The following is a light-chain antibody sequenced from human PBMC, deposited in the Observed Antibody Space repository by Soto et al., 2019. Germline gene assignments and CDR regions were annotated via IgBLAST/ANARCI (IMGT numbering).Light chain of an antibody. CDR1: QSVSSF. CDR3: QQRSNWPLT. V-gene: IGKV3-11*01. Sequence: EIVLTQSPATLSLSPGARATLSCRASQSVSSFLAWYQHKPGQAPRLLISDASNRATGIPARFSGSGSGTDFTLTISSLEPEDFAFYYWQQRSNWPLTFGGGTKVEIK. J-gene: IGKJ4*01. CDR2: DAS.